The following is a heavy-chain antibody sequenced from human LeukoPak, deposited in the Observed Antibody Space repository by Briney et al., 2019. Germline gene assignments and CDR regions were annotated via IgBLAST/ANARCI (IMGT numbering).Heavy chain of an antibody. J-gene: IGHJ4*02. V-gene: IGHV4-38-2*01. CDR1: GYSISSGYY. CDR2: IYHSGST. CDR3: ARAKRGSEWLRY. D-gene: IGHD3-3*01. Sequence: SETLSLTCAVSGYSISSGYYWGWIRQPPGKGLEWIGSIYHSGSTYYNPSLKSRVTISVDTSKNQFSLKLSSVTAADTAVYYCARAKRGSEWLRYWGPGIVVAVS.